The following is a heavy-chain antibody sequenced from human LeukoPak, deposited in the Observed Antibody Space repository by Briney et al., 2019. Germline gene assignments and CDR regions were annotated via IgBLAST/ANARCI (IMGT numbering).Heavy chain of an antibody. CDR2: ISSSGSTI. J-gene: IGHJ3*02. V-gene: IGHV3-11*04. CDR3: AREPTYYDFSDAFDI. Sequence: GGSLRLSCAASGFTFIDYYMSLIRQAPVNGLHCVSYISSSGSTIYYADSVKGRFTISRDNAKNSLYLQMNSLRAEDTAVYYCAREPTYYDFSDAFDIWGQGTMVTVSS. D-gene: IGHD3-3*01. CDR1: GFTFIDYY.